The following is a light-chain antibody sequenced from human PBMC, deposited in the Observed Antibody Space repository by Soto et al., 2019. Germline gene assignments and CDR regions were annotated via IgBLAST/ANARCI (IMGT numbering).Light chain of an antibody. J-gene: IGKJ1*01. CDR2: GAS. CDR3: QQYGASRWT. Sequence: EIVLTQSPATLCLSPRERATLSCRASQSGSSYLAWYKQKPGQAPRLLIDGASARATGFPARGSGSGSGTDCTLTISRLEPEDVAVDECQQYGASRWTFGQGTKVDIK. V-gene: IGKV3-11*01. CDR1: QSGSSY.